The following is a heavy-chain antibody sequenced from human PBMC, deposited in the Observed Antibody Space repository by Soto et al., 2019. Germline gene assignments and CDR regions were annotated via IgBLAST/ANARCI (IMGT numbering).Heavy chain of an antibody. J-gene: IGHJ6*02. Sequence: QVQLVQSGAEVKKPGASVKVSCKASGYTFTSYDINWGRQATGQGLEWMGWMNTNSGNTGYAQKFQGRVTMTRNNSIRKSYMELSSLGSEDTAVYYCARGVFSGHVWSQGTTVTVSS. CDR1: GYTFTSYD. V-gene: IGHV1-8*01. CDR3: ARGVFSGHV. CDR2: MNTNSGNT.